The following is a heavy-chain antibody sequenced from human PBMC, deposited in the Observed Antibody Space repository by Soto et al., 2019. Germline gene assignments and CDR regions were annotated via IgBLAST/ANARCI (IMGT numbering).Heavy chain of an antibody. D-gene: IGHD2-2*01. CDR1: GYTFSNYF. Sequence: HVQLVQSGGEVKRPGASVKVSCKTSGYTFSNYFITWVRQAPGQPLELLGWISLYSDGTNYAQKFQGRVSMTTDSSTTTAYMELRSLRSDDTAAYYCARVVPGAEAWFGPWGQGTLVTVSS. CDR2: ISLYSDGT. V-gene: IGHV1-18*01. J-gene: IGHJ5*02. CDR3: ARVVPGAEAWFGP.